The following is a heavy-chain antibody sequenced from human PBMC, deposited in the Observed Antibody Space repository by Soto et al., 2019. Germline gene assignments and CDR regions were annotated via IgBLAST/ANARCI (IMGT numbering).Heavy chain of an antibody. CDR1: VCTVSGNY. CDR2: IYSGGST. D-gene: IGHD3-9*01. CDR3: ARDHYGILTGYYPDPYYYYGMDV. Sequence: GGSRSSPSPASVCTVSGNYMSWVRHAPGKGREWGAVIYSGGSTYYADSVKGRFTISRDNSKNTLYLQMNSLRAEDTAVYYCARDHYGILTGYYPDPYYYYGMDVWGQGTTVTVSS. V-gene: IGHV3-66*01. J-gene: IGHJ6*02.